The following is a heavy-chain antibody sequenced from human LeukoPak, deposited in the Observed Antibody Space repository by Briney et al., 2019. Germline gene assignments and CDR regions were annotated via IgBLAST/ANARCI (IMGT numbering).Heavy chain of an antibody. CDR3: ARGYCSSTSCRNYFDY. V-gene: IGHV4-59*12. D-gene: IGHD2-2*01. J-gene: IGHJ4*02. Sequence: SETLSLTCTVSGGSIGSYYWSWIRQPPGKGLEWIGYIYYSGSTNYNPSLKSRVTISVDTSKNQFSLKLSSVTAADTAVYYCARGYCSSTSCRNYFDYWGQGTLVTVSS. CDR2: IYYSGST. CDR1: GGSIGSYY.